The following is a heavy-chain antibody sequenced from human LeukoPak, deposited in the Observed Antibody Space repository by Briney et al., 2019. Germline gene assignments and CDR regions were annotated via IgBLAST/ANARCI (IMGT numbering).Heavy chain of an antibody. Sequence: GRSLRLSCAASGFTFDDYAMHWVRHAPGKGLEWVSGISWNSGSIGYADSVKGRFTISRDNAKNSLYLQMNSLRAEDTALYYCAKSKGSGGRENFDYWGQGTLVTVSS. D-gene: IGHD2-15*01. CDR1: GFTFDDYA. CDR2: ISWNSGSI. CDR3: AKSKGSGGRENFDY. V-gene: IGHV3-9*01. J-gene: IGHJ4*02.